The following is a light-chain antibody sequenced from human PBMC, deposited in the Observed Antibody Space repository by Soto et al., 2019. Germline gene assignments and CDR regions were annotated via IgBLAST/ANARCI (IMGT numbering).Light chain of an antibody. CDR3: LHYYNYPMT. CDR2: AAS. Sequence: DIQMTQSPSSLSASVGDRVTITCRASQGVTNYVAWFQQKPGRAPKSLIYAASSLQTGVPSRFSGSGSGTDFTLTIRSLQPEDFATYYCLHYYNYPMTFGQGIRLEIK. CDR1: QGVTNY. V-gene: IGKV1-16*01. J-gene: IGKJ5*01.